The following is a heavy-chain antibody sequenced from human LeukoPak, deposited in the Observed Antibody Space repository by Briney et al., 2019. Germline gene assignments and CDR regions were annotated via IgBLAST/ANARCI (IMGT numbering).Heavy chain of an antibody. D-gene: IGHD2-2*01. CDR3: AKLGVVPADFDY. CDR2: ISYDGSNK. J-gene: IGHJ4*02. V-gene: IGHV3-30*18. Sequence: PGGFLRLSCAASGFTFSSYGMHWVRQAPGKGLEWVAVISYDGSNKYYADSVKGRFTISRDNSKNTLYLQMNSLRAEDTAVYYCAKLGVVPADFDYWGQGTLVTVSS. CDR1: GFTFSSYG.